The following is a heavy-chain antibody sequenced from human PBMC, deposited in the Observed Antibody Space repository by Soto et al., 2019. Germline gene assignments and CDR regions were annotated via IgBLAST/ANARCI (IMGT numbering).Heavy chain of an antibody. D-gene: IGHD6-19*01. Sequence: GASVKVSCKASGYTLTSYAMHWVRQAPGQRLEWMGWINAGNGNTKYSQKFQGRVTITRDTSASTAYMELSSLRSEDTAVYYCARGVPPRYSSGWAFDYWGQGTLVTVSS. CDR1: GYTLTSYA. V-gene: IGHV1-3*01. J-gene: IGHJ4*02. CDR3: ARGVPPRYSSGWAFDY. CDR2: INAGNGNT.